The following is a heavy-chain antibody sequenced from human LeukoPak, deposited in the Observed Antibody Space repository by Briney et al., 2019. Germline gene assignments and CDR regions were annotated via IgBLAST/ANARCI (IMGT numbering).Heavy chain of an antibody. Sequence: SQTLSLTCTVSGGSISSASYYWSWIRQPAGKGLEWIGRIYTSGSTNYNPSLKSRVTISVDTSKNQFSLKLSSVTAADTAVYYCARDPGESSSWIFDYWGQGTLVTVSS. CDR2: IYTSGST. V-gene: IGHV4-61*02. J-gene: IGHJ4*02. CDR1: GGSISSASYY. D-gene: IGHD6-13*01. CDR3: ARDPGESSSWIFDY.